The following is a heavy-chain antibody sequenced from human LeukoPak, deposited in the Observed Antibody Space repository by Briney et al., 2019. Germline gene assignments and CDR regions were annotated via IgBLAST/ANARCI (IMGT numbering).Heavy chain of an antibody. D-gene: IGHD3-10*01. Sequence: PGESLKISCQGSGYSVTSYWIGWVRQMPGKGLEWMGIIYPGDFDTRYSPSFQGQVTISVDKSISTAYLQWSSLKASDTAMYYCARHPVRGLIGSFDYWGQGSLVTVSS. CDR1: GYSVTSYW. CDR2: IYPGDFDT. V-gene: IGHV5-51*01. J-gene: IGHJ4*02. CDR3: ARHPVRGLIGSFDY.